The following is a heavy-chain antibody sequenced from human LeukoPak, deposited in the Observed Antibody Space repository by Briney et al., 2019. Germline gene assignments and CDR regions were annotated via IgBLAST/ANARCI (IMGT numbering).Heavy chain of an antibody. CDR3: ARRGFGELNWFDP. CDR1: GGSFSNYY. D-gene: IGHD3-10*01. Sequence: PSETLSLTCAVNGGSFSNYYWSWIRQPPGRGLEWIGEINHSGSTNYNPSLKSRVTISVDTSKNQFSLKLSSVTAADTAVYYCARRGFGELNWFDPWGQGTLVTVSS. CDR2: INHSGST. J-gene: IGHJ5*02. V-gene: IGHV4-34*01.